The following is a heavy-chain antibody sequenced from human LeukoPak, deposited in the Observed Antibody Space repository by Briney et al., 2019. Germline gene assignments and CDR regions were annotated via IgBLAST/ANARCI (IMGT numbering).Heavy chain of an antibody. CDR2: ILGSGAGT. CDR1: GFTFSGYA. D-gene: IGHD1-26*01. CDR3: AKGRESTGLFEY. Sequence: PGGSLRLSCAASGFTFSGYAMSWVRQAPGKGLEWVSSILGSGAGTFYADSVRGRLTISRDNSKSTVYLQMNSLRSDDTAVYYCAKGRESTGLFEYWGQGTLVTVSP. J-gene: IGHJ4*02. V-gene: IGHV3-23*01.